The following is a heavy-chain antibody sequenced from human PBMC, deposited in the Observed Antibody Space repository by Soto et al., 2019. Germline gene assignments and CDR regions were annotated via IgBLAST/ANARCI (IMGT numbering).Heavy chain of an antibody. D-gene: IGHD6-19*01. V-gene: IGHV3-48*01. CDR1: GFTFSSYS. J-gene: IGHJ4*02. CDR2: ISSSSSTI. Sequence: GSLRLSCAASGFTFSSYSMHWVRQAPGKGLEWVSYISSSSSTIYYADSVKGRFIISRDNPKNTLYLQMNSLRAEDTAVYYCARGPRIAVAGIWGRGTLDTVSS. CDR3: ARGPRIAVAGI.